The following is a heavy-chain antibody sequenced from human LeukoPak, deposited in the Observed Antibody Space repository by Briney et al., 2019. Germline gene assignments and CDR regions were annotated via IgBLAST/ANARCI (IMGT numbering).Heavy chain of an antibody. V-gene: IGHV2-5*01. CDR1: GFSLSTSGEG. CDR3: AHRLPVVRYFDWLSIDTGDWFDP. D-gene: IGHD3-9*01. Sequence: SGPTLVKPTQTLTLTCTFSGFSLSTSGEGVGWIRQPPGKALEWLALIYWNDDKRYSPSLKSRLTITKDTSKNQVVLTMTNMDPVDTATYYCAHRLPVVRYFDWLSIDTGDWFDPWGQGTLVTVSS. J-gene: IGHJ5*02. CDR2: IYWNDDK.